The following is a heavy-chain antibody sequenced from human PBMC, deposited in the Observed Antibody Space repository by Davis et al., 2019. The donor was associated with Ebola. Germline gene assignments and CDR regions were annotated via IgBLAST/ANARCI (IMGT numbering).Heavy chain of an antibody. CDR3: AKDYYDSTGRYFDL. D-gene: IGHD3-22*01. CDR1: GFTFSTYA. Sequence: GGSLRLSCAASGFTFSTYAMGWVRQAPGKGLEWVSAISGSGGSTYYADSVKGRFTISRDNSKNTLYLQMNSLRAEDTAVYYCAKDYYDSTGRYFDLWGRGTLVTVSS. CDR2: ISGSGGST. V-gene: IGHV3-23*01. J-gene: IGHJ2*01.